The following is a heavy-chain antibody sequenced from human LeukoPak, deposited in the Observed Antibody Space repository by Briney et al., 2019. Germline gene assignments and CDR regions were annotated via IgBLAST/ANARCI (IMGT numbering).Heavy chain of an antibody. V-gene: IGHV4-61*02. CDR3: AKNRRGIAPPGNYYYYMDV. J-gene: IGHJ6*03. CDR2: IHTSGST. D-gene: IGHD6-13*01. Sequence: SQTLSLTCTVSGVSINTDFYYWSWIRQPAGKGLEWIGRIHTSGSTNYNPSLKSRVSISLDTSKNQFSLNLRSVTAAGTAVYYCAKNRRGIAPPGNYYYYMDVWGKGTTVTISS. CDR1: GVSINTDFYY.